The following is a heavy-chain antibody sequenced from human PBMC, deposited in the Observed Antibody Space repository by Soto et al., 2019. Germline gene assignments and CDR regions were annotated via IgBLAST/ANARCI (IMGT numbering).Heavy chain of an antibody. J-gene: IGHJ6*02. D-gene: IGHD2-2*01. V-gene: IGHV3-74*01. CDR2: INSNGSST. Sequence: GGSLRLSCAASGFTFSSYWMHWVRQAPGKGLVWVSRINSNGSSTSYADSVKGRFTNSRDNAKNTLYLQMNSLRAEDTAVYYCARGHQLPALYYFGMDVWGQGTTVTVSS. CDR1: GFTFSSYW. CDR3: ARGHQLPALYYFGMDV.